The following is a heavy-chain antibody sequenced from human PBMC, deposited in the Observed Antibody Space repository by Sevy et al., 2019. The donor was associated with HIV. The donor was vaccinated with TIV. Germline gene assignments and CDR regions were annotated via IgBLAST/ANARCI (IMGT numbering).Heavy chain of an antibody. V-gene: IGHV3-7*01. CDR2: IKQDGSEK. J-gene: IGHJ3*02. CDR1: GFTFSSYW. CDR3: ARDLIWSGNAFDI. D-gene: IGHD3-10*01. Sequence: GGSLRLSCAASGFTFSSYWMSWVRQAPGKGLEWVANIKQDGSEKYYVDSVKGRFTISGDNAKNSLYLQMNSLRAEDTAVYYCARDLIWSGNAFDIWGQGTMVTVSS.